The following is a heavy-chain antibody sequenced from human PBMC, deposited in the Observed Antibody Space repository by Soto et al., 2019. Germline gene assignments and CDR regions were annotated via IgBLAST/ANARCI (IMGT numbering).Heavy chain of an antibody. J-gene: IGHJ3*02. V-gene: IGHV1-69*12. Sequence: QVQLVQSGAEVKKPGSSVKVSCKASGGTFSSYAISWVRQAPGQGLEWMGGIIPIFGTANYAQKFQGRVTITEDEAKSTEYMELSSLRSEDTSVYYCARPIVVVTGSDAFDIWGQGTMVTVSS. CDR2: IIPIFGTA. CDR3: ARPIVVVTGSDAFDI. CDR1: GGTFSSYA. D-gene: IGHD2-21*02.